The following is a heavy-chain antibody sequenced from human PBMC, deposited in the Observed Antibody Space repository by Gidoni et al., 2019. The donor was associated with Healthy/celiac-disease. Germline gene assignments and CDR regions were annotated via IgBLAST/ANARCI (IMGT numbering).Heavy chain of an antibody. Sequence: QVQLQESGPGLVKPSQTLSLTCTVSGGSISSGGYYWSWIRQHPGKGREWIGYIYYSGSTYYNPALKSRVTISVDTSKNQCSLKLSSVTAADTAVYYCARGLGVRGVRIDIWGQGTMVTVSS. CDR2: IYYSGST. CDR1: GGSISSGGYY. D-gene: IGHD3-10*01. CDR3: ARGLGVRGVRIDI. V-gene: IGHV4-31*03. J-gene: IGHJ3*02.